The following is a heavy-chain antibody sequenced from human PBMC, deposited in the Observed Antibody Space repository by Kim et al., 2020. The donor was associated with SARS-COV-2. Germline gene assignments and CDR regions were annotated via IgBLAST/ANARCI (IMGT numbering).Heavy chain of an antibody. D-gene: IGHD1-26*01. Sequence: GSTSYAKKFQGRVTMTRDTSTSTVYMELSSLRSEDTAVYYCARGGGTVDYWGQGTLVTVSS. CDR2: GST. J-gene: IGHJ4*02. V-gene: IGHV1-46*01. CDR3: ARGGGTVDY.